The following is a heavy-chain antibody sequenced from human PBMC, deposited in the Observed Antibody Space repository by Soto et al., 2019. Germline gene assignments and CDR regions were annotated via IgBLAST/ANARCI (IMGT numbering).Heavy chain of an antibody. V-gene: IGHV4-59*01. CDR1: GGSISSYY. D-gene: IGHD3-16*01. CDR2: IYYSGST. Sequence: SETLSLTCTVSGGSISSYYWSWIRQPPGKGLEWIGYIYYSGSTNYNPSLKSRVTISVDTSKNQFSLKLSSVTAADTAVYYCARVGLRWYFDFWGRGTLVTVSS. J-gene: IGHJ2*01. CDR3: ARVGLRWYFDF.